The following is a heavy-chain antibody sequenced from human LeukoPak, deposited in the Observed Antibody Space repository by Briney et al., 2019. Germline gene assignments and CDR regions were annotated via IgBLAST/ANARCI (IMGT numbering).Heavy chain of an antibody. D-gene: IGHD3-16*02. CDR3: AKGGITFGGVIVTYYFDY. CDR1: GFTFSSYG. J-gene: IGHJ4*02. CDR2: ISYDGSNK. V-gene: IGHV3-30*18. Sequence: GGSLRLSCAASGFTFSSYGMHWVRQAPGKGLEWVAVISYDGSNKYYADSVKGRFTISRDNSKNTLYLQMNSLRAEDTAVYYCAKGGITFGGVIVTYYFDYWGQGTLVTVSS.